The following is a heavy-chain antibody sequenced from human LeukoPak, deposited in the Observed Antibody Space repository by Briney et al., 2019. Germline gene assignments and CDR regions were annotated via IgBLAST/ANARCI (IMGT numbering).Heavy chain of an antibody. CDR3: ASDGWELSDAFDI. D-gene: IGHD1-26*01. CDR2: IIPIFGTA. CDR1: GGTFSSYG. V-gene: IGHV1-69*13. Sequence: GASVKVSCKASGGTFSSYGISWVRQAPGQGLEWMGGIIPIFGTANYAQKFQGRVTITADESTSTAYMELSSLRSEDTAVYYCASDGWELSDAFDIWGQGTMVTVSS. J-gene: IGHJ3*02.